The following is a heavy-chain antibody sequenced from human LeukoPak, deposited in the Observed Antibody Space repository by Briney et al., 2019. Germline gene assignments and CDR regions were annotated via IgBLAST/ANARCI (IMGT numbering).Heavy chain of an antibody. CDR2: IYSSGST. Sequence: SETLSLTCTVSGGSISSYYWSWIRQPAGKGLEWIGRIYSSGSTNYNPSLKSRVTMSVDTSKTQFSLKLSSVTAADTAVYYCARDYYDSSGYRDYFGYWGQGTLVTVSS. CDR1: GGSISSYY. J-gene: IGHJ4*02. CDR3: ARDYYDSSGYRDYFGY. V-gene: IGHV4-4*07. D-gene: IGHD3-22*01.